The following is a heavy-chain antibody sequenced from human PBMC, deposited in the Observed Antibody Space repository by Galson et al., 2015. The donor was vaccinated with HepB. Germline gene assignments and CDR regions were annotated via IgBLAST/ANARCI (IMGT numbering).Heavy chain of an antibody. CDR2: IYWDDDK. V-gene: IGHV2-5*02. Sequence: RQSPVKALECLALIYWDDDKRYSLSLKSSVTITKDTSKNQVVLTMTNMDPVDTATYYCAQFNVTSGWRSWGQGTLVTVSS. D-gene: IGHD6-19*01. J-gene: IGHJ5*02. CDR3: AQFNVTSGWRS.